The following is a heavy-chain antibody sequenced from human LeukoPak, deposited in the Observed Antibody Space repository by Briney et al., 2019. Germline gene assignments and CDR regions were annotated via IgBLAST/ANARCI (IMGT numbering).Heavy chain of an antibody. Sequence: ASVKVSCKASGFTFTTSAVQWVRQARGQRLEWIGWIVVASGNTYYAQKFRERVTITRDMSTSTSYMELSSLRSEDTAVYYCAALGQQLVLSYWAQGTLVTVSS. CDR1: GFTFTTSA. J-gene: IGHJ4*02. V-gene: IGHV1-58*01. CDR2: IVVASGNT. CDR3: AALGQQLVLSY. D-gene: IGHD6-13*01.